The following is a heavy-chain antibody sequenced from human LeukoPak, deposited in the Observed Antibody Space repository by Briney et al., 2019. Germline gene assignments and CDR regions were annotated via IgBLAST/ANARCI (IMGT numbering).Heavy chain of an antibody. J-gene: IGHJ2*01. CDR1: GFTFSNFD. CDR2: ITDSSTGK. D-gene: IGHD1-26*01. CDR3: ARGILGRWFSDL. Sequence: PGGSLRLSCAASGFTFSNFDMSWFRQAPGMGLEWVSDITDSSTGKHYADSVKGRFTISRDNAENSLNLQMNNLRDEDTAVYYCARGILGRWFSDLWGRGTLVTVSS. V-gene: IGHV3-48*02.